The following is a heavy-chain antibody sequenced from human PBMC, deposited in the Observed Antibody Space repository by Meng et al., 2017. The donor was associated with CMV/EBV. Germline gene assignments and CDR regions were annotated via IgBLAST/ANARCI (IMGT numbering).Heavy chain of an antibody. CDR1: GGSLSSYY. V-gene: IGHV4-4*07. CDR2: IYTSGST. Sequence: QWQRPWSGPGLVQPSGTPSLTGPVSGGSLSSYYWSWIRQPAGKGLEWIGRIYTSGSTNYNPSLKSRVTMSVDTSKNQFSLKLSSVTAADTAVYYCARHGDTAMVVGIDYWGQGTLVTVSS. J-gene: IGHJ4*02. CDR3: ARHGDTAMVVGIDY. D-gene: IGHD5-18*01.